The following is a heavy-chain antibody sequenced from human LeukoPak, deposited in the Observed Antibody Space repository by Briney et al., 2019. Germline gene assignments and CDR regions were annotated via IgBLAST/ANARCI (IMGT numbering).Heavy chain of an antibody. CDR1: GFPFSSYF. V-gene: IGHV3-21*01. CDR3: ARDHQGYCSGGSCTYFDY. Sequence: GGSLRLSCAASGFPFSSYFMNWVRQAPGKGLEWVSSISGSSSYIYDADSVKGRFTISRDNAKNSLYLQMNSLRAEDTAVYYCARDHQGYCSGGSCTYFDYWGQGTLLTVSS. CDR2: ISGSSSYI. D-gene: IGHD2-15*01. J-gene: IGHJ4*02.